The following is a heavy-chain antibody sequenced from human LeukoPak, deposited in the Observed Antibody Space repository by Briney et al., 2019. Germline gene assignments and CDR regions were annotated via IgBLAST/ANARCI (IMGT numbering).Heavy chain of an antibody. Sequence: SETLSLTCTVSGGSISTYYWSWIRQPAGKGLEWIGRIAFSGNTNYSPSLKSRVTMSVDTSKNQFSLKLSSVTAADTAVYYCARDVVLAGRSPFYYYMGIWGKGTTVTVSS. V-gene: IGHV4-4*07. D-gene: IGHD5/OR15-5a*01. CDR1: GGSISTYY. CDR3: ARDVVLAGRSPFYYYMGI. CDR2: IAFSGNT. J-gene: IGHJ6*03.